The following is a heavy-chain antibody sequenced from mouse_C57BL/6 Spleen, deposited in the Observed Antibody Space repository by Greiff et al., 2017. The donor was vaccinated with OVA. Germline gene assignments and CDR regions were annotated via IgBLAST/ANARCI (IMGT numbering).Heavy chain of an antibody. CDR3: GRSDSSAWFAY. CDR1: GYAFSSSW. Sequence: QVQLQQSGPELVKPGASVKISCKASGYAFSSSWMNWVKQRPGKGLEWIGRIYPGDGDTNYNGKFKGKATLTADKSSSTAYMQLSRLTSEDSAVYFCGRSDSSAWFAYWGQGTLVTVSA. J-gene: IGHJ3*01. CDR2: IYPGDGDT. D-gene: IGHD3-2*02. V-gene: IGHV1-82*01.